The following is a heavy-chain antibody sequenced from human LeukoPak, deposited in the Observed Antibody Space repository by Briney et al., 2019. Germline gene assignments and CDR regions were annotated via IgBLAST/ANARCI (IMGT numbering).Heavy chain of an antibody. CDR1: GYSFTSYW. CDR2: IYPGDSDT. V-gene: IGHV5-51*01. J-gene: IGHJ3*02. Sequence: GESLKISCQGSGYSFTSYWIGWVRQMPGKGLEWMGIIYPGDSDTRYSPSFQGQATISADKSISTAYLQWSSLKASDTAMYYCARQSWDDAFDIWGQGTMVTVSS. CDR3: ARQSWDDAFDI. D-gene: IGHD1-26*01.